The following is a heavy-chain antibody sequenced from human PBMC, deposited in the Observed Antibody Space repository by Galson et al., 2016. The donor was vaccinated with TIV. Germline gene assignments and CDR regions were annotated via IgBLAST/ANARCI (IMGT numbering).Heavy chain of an antibody. D-gene: IGHD4-23*01. CDR2: IYYSGST. CDR1: GASMRSYQ. J-gene: IGHJ6*02. Sequence: SETLSLTCTVSGASMRSYQWTWIRQPPGKGLEWIGYIYYSGSTDYNPSLKGRVSISVDLTKKQFSLSLSSVTAADTAIYYCARDVSVVHTVDDIYYSLDVWGQGTTVTVSS. V-gene: IGHV4-59*01. CDR3: ARDVSVVHTVDDIYYSLDV.